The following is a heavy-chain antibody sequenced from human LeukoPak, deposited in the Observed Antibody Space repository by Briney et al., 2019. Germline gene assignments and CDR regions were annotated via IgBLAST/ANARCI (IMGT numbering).Heavy chain of an antibody. CDR1: GYTFTGYY. J-gene: IGHJ4*02. CDR2: INPNSGGT. CDR3: ARTPYYDFWSGYSYFDY. Sequence: ASVKVSCKASGYTFTGYYMHWVRQAPGQGLEWMGWINPNSGGTNYAQKLQGRVTMTTDTSTSTAYMELRSLRSDDTAVYYCARTPYYDFWSGYSYFDYWGQGTLVTVSS. D-gene: IGHD3-3*01. V-gene: IGHV1-2*02.